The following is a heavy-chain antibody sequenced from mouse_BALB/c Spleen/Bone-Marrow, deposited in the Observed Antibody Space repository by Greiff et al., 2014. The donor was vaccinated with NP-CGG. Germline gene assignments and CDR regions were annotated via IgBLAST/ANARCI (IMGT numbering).Heavy chain of an antibody. CDR1: GYTFTSYW. CDR3: ARGGLHYFDY. Sequence: SGYTFTSYWINWTKQRPGQGLEWIGRIAPGSGSSYYNEMFKGKATLTVDTSSSTAYIQLSSLSSEDSAVYFCARGGLHYFDYWGQGTTLTVSS. D-gene: IGHD3-3*01. J-gene: IGHJ2*01. V-gene: IGHV1S41*01. CDR2: IAPGSGSS.